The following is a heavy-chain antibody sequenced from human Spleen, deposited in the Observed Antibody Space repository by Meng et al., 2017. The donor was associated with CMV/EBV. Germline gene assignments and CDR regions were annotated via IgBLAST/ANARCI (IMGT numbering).Heavy chain of an antibody. V-gene: IGHV4-34*01. CDR2: INHSGNT. CDR1: GGAFSDYY. CDR3: ARGRNVAAAAYYFDY. D-gene: IGHD6-13*01. J-gene: IGHJ4*02. Sequence: VYGGAFSDYYWSWIRQHPGKGLEWIGEINHSGNTNYNPSLKSRVTISVDTSKNQFSLKLNSVTAADTAVYYCARGRNVAAAAYYFDYWGQGTLVTVSS.